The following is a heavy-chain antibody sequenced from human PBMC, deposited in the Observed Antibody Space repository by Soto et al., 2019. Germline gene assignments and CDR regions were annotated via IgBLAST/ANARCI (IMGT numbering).Heavy chain of an antibody. J-gene: IGHJ5*02. CDR3: ARAIVGPTTTGWLDP. V-gene: IGHV1-69*01. CDR2: IIPIFGTA. CDR1: GGTFSRYA. Sequence: QVQLVQSGAEVKKPGSSVKVSCTASGGTFSRYAISWVQQAPGQGLEWMGGIIPIFGTANYAQRFQGRVTITADESTSTAYMELISLRFEDTAVYYCARAIVGPTTTGWLDPWGQGTLVTVSS. D-gene: IGHD1-26*01.